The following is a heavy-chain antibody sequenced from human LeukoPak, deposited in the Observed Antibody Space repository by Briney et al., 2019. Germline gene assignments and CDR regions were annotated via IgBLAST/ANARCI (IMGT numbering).Heavy chain of an antibody. CDR1: GGSISSYY. V-gene: IGHV4-59*01. Sequence: PSDTLSLSRTVSGGSISSYYWSWFTQPRRQELEWIRYIYNSGSTIYNPSIKSRVTISMDTSKNQFSLYLSSVTAADAAVYYCGRDTLVRGVADYWGQGTVVTVSS. CDR3: GRDTLVRGVADY. D-gene: IGHD3-10*01. CDR2: IYNSGST. J-gene: IGHJ4*02.